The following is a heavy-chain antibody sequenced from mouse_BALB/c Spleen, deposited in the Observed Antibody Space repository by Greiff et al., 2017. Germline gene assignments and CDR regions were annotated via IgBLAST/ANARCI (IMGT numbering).Heavy chain of an antibody. CDR1: GFTFSSFG. CDR3: ARGGIRLSFAY. V-gene: IGHV5-17*02. J-gene: IGHJ3*01. Sequence: EVQGVESGGGLVQPGGSRKLSCAASGFTFSSFGMHWVRQAPEKGLEWVAYISSGSSTIYYADTVKGRFTISRDNPKNTLFLQMTSLRSEDTAMYYCARGGIRLSFAYWGQGTLVTVSA. D-gene: IGHD1-2*01. CDR2: ISSGSSTI.